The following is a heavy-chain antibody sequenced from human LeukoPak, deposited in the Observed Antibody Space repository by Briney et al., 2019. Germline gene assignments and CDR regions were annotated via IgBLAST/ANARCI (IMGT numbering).Heavy chain of an antibody. V-gene: IGHV1-8*01. CDR2: MNPNSGNT. CDR1: GYTFTSYD. Sequence: ASVKVSCKASGYTFTSYDINWVRQATGQGLEWMGWMNPNSGNTGYAQKFQGRVTMTRNTSISTAYMELSSLRSEDTAVYYCAKIGLSGNYPYFDYWGQGTLVTVSS. CDR3: AKIGLSGNYPYFDY. J-gene: IGHJ4*02. D-gene: IGHD1-26*01.